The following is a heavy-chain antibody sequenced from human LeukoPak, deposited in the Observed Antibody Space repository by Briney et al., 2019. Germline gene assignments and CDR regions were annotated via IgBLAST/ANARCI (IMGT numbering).Heavy chain of an antibody. CDR3: AKSIALYYYGMDV. D-gene: IGHD6-6*01. J-gene: IGHJ6*02. CDR2: IYSGGST. V-gene: IGHV3-53*01. Sequence: GGSLRLSCAASGFTVSSNYMSWVRQAPGKGLEWVSVIYSGGSTYYADSVKGRFTISRDNSKNTLYLQMNSLRAEDTAVYYCAKSIALYYYGMDVWGQGTTVTVSS. CDR1: GFTVSSNY.